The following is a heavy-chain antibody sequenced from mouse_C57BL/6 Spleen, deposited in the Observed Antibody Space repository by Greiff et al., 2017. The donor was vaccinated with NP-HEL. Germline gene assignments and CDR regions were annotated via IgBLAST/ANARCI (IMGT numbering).Heavy chain of an antibody. D-gene: IGHD2-2*01. CDR2: IYPGDGDT. J-gene: IGHJ1*03. CDR1: GYAFSSSW. Sequence: QVQLQQSGPELVKPGASVKISCKASGYAFSSSWMNWVKQRPGKGLEWIGRIYPGDGDTNYNGKFKGKATLTADKSSSTAYMQLSSLTSEDSAVYFCARHYGYDGYFDVWGTGTTVTVSS. CDR3: ARHYGYDGYFDV. V-gene: IGHV1-82*01.